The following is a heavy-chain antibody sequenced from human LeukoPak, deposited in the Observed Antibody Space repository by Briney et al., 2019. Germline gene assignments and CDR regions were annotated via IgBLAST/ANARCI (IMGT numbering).Heavy chain of an antibody. Sequence: GGSLRLSCTASGFTFSSYAMNWVRQAPGKGLEWVSGIGAGGTFTYYADSVKGRFTISRDNSRNTLYLQMNSLRADDTAVYYCAKANLRIFGVGTYFDYWGQGTLVTVSS. V-gene: IGHV3-23*01. CDR1: GFTFSSYA. CDR3: AKANLRIFGVGTYFDY. J-gene: IGHJ4*02. CDR2: IGAGGTFT. D-gene: IGHD3-3*01.